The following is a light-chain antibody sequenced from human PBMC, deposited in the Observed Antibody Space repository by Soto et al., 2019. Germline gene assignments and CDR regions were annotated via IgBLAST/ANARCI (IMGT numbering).Light chain of an antibody. V-gene: IGKV3-20*01. CDR1: QSVSSTL. CDR2: GVS. CDR3: QHYGDSSWT. Sequence: ELVLTQSPVALSLSSGERATLYCRASQSVSSTLLTWYQQKPGQAPRLLIYGVSSRATGIPDRFSGSGSGTDFTLTISRVEPEDFAVYFCQHYGDSSWTFGQGSRVEIQ. J-gene: IGKJ1*01.